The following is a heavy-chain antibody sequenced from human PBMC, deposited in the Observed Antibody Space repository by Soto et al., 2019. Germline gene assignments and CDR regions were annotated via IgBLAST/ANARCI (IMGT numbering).Heavy chain of an antibody. Sequence: EVQLVESGGGLVQPGGSLRLSCAASGFTFSTYWIHWVRQAPGKGLVWVSRIKGDGSTTNYADSVTGRFTISRDNAKNTLYLQMGSLTAQDTGGYLCAKGAFGAYYFYFWGQGTLGTVPS. D-gene: IGHD3-3*01. CDR3: AKGAFGAYYFYF. CDR1: GFTFSTYW. J-gene: IGHJ4*01. V-gene: IGHV3-74*01. CDR2: IKGDGSTT.